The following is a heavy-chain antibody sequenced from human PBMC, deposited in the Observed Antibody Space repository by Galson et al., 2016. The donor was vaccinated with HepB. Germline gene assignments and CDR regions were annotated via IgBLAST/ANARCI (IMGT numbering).Heavy chain of an antibody. CDR2: IYHSGNT. Sequence: TLSLTCAVSGGSIRSTQWRSWVRQAPGKGLEWIGDIYHSGNTNYMPSLQSRVTISVDNSKNQFSLKLTAVTAADAAVYYCSSVDYYYAMDVWGQGTTVTVSS. CDR3: SSVDYYYAMDV. CDR1: GGSIRSTQW. V-gene: IGHV4-4*02. J-gene: IGHJ6*02. D-gene: IGHD4-23*01.